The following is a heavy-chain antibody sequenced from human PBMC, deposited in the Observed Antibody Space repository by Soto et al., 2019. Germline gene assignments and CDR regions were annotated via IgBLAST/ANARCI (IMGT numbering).Heavy chain of an antibody. CDR2: ISGSGGST. J-gene: IGHJ4*02. V-gene: IGHV3-23*01. Sequence: GGSLRLSCAASGFTFSSYAMSWVRQAPGKGLEWVSAISGSGGSTYYADSVKGRFTISRDNSKNTLYLQMNSLRAEDTAVYYCANPGYCSGGSCYDYFDYWGQGTLVTVSS. CDR3: ANPGYCSGGSCYDYFDY. CDR1: GFTFSSYA. D-gene: IGHD2-15*01.